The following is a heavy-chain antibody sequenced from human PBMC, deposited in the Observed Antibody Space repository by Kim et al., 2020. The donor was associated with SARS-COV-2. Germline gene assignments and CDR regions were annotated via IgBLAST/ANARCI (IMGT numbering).Heavy chain of an antibody. D-gene: IGHD3-22*01. Sequence: GGSLRLSCAASGFTVSSNYMSWVRQAPGKGLEWVSVIYSGGSTYYADSVKGRFTISRDNSKNTLYLQMNSLRAEDTAVYYCARAGYYDSSGYYHDAFDIWGQGTMVTVSS. CDR2: IYSGGST. CDR3: ARAGYYDSSGYYHDAFDI. J-gene: IGHJ3*02. V-gene: IGHV3-53*01. CDR1: GFTVSSNY.